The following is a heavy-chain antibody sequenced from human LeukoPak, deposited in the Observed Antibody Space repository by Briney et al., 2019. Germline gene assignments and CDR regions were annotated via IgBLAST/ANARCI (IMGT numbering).Heavy chain of an antibody. CDR3: AKSRNIVGATTPPVN. CDR2: INPKSGGT. Sequence: ASVKVSCKASGYTFTGYYIHWVRQAPGQGLEWMGWINPKSGGTNYAQKFQGRVIMTSDTSISTAYMDLSRLRSDDTAMYYCAKSRNIVGATTPPVNWGQGTLVTVSS. J-gene: IGHJ4*02. CDR1: GYTFTGYY. D-gene: IGHD1-26*01. V-gene: IGHV1-2*02.